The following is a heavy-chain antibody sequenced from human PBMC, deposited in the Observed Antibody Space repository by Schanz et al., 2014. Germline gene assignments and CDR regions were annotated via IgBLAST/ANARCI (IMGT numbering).Heavy chain of an antibody. CDR2: IENNANGATT. D-gene: IGHD1-26*01. J-gene: IGHJ6*02. V-gene: IGHV3-15*04. Sequence: EARLVESGGGLVEPGGSLRLSCSGSGFTFSEVYMSWVRQAPGKGLEWVGRIENNANGATTDYAAPVKGRFTISRDDSKNTMYLQMNSLKTEDTAVYYCKWELHVYYGMDVWGQGTAVTVSS. CDR1: GFTFSEVY. CDR3: KWELHVYYGMDV.